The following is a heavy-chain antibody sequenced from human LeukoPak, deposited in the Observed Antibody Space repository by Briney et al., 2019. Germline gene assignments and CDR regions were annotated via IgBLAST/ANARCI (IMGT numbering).Heavy chain of an antibody. J-gene: IGHJ6*03. CDR2: IYHSGGT. CDR1: GYSISSGYY. V-gene: IGHV4-38-2*02. CDR3: ARSSEGRYYYDSSGYSYYYYYMDV. Sequence: SETLSLTCTVSGYSISSGYYWGWIRQPPGKGLGWIGSIYHSGGTYYNLSLKSRVTISVDTSKNQFSLKLNSVTAADTAVYYCARSSEGRYYYDSSGYSYYYYYMDVWGKGTTVTISS. D-gene: IGHD3-22*01.